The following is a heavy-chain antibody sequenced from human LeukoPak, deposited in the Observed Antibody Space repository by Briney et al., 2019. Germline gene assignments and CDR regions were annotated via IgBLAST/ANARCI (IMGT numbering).Heavy chain of an antibody. CDR2: IYYSGST. D-gene: IGHD4-23*01. CDR3: ARLNDYGGKIDY. J-gene: IGHJ4*02. V-gene: IGHV4-59*08. CDR1: GGSISSYY. Sequence: SETLSLTCTVSGGSISSYYWSWIRQPPGKGLEWIGYIYYSGSTNYNPSLKSRVTISVDTSKKQFSLKLSSVTAADTAVYYCARLNDYGGKIDYWGQGTLVTVSS.